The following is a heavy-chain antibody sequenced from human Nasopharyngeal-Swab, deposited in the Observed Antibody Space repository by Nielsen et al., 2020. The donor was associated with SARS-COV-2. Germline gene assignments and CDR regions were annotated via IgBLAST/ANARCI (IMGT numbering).Heavy chain of an antibody. Sequence: SETLSLTCAVYGGSFSENYWNWVRQSPGKGLEWIGEISHSGATNYKSSLRSRVIMSVDTSKNQFSLELRSVTAADTAVYYCVRGFRTWSFPSTYYYYHMDVWSQGTTVTVSS. CDR1: GGSFSENY. D-gene: IGHD2/OR15-2a*01. V-gene: IGHV4-34*01. J-gene: IGHJ6*03. CDR3: VRGFRTWSFPSTYYYYHMDV. CDR2: ISHSGAT.